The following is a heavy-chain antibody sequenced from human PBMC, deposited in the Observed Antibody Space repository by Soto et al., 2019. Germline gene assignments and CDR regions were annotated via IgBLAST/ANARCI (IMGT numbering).Heavy chain of an antibody. J-gene: IGHJ4*02. CDR3: ARNRDYDILVDY. D-gene: IGHD3-9*01. Sequence: SETLSLTCTVSGGSISSYYWSWIRQPPGKGLEWIGYIYYSGSTNYNPSLKSRVTISVDTSKNQFSLKLTSVTAADTAVYYCARNRDYDILVDYWGQGTLVTVSS. CDR1: GGSISSYY. CDR2: IYYSGST. V-gene: IGHV4-59*08.